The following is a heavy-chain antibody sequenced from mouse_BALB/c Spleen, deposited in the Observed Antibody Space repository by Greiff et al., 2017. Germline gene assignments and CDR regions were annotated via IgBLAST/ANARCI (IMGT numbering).Heavy chain of an antibody. Sequence: EVKLLESGPSLVKPSQTLSLTCSVTGDSITSGYWNWIRKFPGNKLEYMGYISYSGSTYYNPSLKSRISITRDTSKNQYYLQLNSVTTEDTATYYCARDIYYGYDGYAMDYWGQGTSVTVSS. J-gene: IGHJ4*01. V-gene: IGHV3-8*02. CDR3: ARDIYYGYDGYAMDY. D-gene: IGHD2-2*01. CDR2: ISYSGST. CDR1: GDSITSGY.